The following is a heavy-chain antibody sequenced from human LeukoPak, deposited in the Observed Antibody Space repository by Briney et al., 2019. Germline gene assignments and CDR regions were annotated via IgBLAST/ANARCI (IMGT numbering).Heavy chain of an antibody. CDR2: IYYSGRT. CDR3: ARHSAPYYYYMDV. V-gene: IGHV4-59*08. CDR1: GGSISTYY. Sequence: SETLSLTCTVSGGSISTYYWSWIRQPPGKGREWIGYIYYSGRTRYNPSLKSPVTISVDTSKNQFSLRLSSVTAADTAVYYCARHSAPYYYYMDVWGKGTTVTISS. J-gene: IGHJ6*03.